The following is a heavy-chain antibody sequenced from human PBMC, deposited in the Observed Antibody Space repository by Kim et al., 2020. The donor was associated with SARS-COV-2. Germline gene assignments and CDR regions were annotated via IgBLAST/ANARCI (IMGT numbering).Heavy chain of an antibody. CDR3: ARVPHRRWVAVYYYYYGMDV. CDR1: GYTFTSYA. V-gene: IGHV7-4-1*02. J-gene: IGHJ6*02. D-gene: IGHD6-19*01. CDR2: INTNTGNP. Sequence: ASVKVSCKASGYTFTSYAMNWVRQAPGQGLEWMGWINTNTGNPTYAQGFTGRFVFSLDTSVSTAYLQISSLKAEDTAVYYCARVPHRRWVAVYYYYYGMDVWGQGTTVTVSS.